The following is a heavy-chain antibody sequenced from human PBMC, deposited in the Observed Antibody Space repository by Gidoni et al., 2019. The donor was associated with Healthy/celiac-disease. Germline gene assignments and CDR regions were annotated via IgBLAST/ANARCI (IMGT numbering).Heavy chain of an antibody. J-gene: IGHJ4*02. Sequence: QVQLVQSGAEVKKPGSSVKVSCKASGGTFSSYAISWVRQAPGQGLEWMGGIIPIFGTANYAQKFQGRVTITADESTSTAYMELSSLRSEDTAVYYCASRKGLRLGELSPLGYWGQGTLVTVSS. V-gene: IGHV1-69*01. D-gene: IGHD3-16*02. CDR2: IIPIFGTA. CDR1: GGTFSSYA. CDR3: ASRKGLRLGELSPLGY.